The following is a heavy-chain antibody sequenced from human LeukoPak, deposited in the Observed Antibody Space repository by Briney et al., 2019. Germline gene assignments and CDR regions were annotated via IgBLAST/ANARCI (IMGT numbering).Heavy chain of an antibody. CDR1: GYTFTDYY. J-gene: IGHJ4*02. CDR2: INPNSGGT. Sequence: ASVKVSCKASGYTFTDYYMHWVRQAPGQGLEWMGWINPNSGGTNYAQKFQGRVTMTRDTSISIAYMELTRLRSDDTSVYYCARTRDPHDYWGQGTLVTVSS. CDR3: ARTRDPHDY. V-gene: IGHV1-2*02.